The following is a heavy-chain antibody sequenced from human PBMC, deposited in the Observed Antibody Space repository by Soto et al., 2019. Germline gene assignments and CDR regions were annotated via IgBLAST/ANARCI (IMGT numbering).Heavy chain of an antibody. CDR3: ARATMVRGVIISPFDY. D-gene: IGHD3-10*01. V-gene: IGHV3-21*01. CDR2: ISSSSSYI. CDR1: GFTFSSYS. Sequence: PGGSLRLSCAASGFTFSSYSMNWVRQAPGKGLEWVSSISSSSSYIYYADSVKGRFTISRDNAKNSLYLQMNSLRAEDTAVYYCARATMVRGVIISPFDYWGQGTLVTVSS. J-gene: IGHJ4*02.